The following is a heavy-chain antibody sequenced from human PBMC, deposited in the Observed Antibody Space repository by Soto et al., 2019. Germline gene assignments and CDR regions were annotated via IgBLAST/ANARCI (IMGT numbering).Heavy chain of an antibody. CDR3: ATGRGLYYYYGMDV. V-gene: IGHV3-23*01. J-gene: IGHJ6*02. Sequence: EVQLLESGGGLVQPGGSLSLSCAASGFTFSSYAMSWVRQAPGKGLEWVSAISGSGGSTYYADSVKGRFTISRDNSKNTLYLQMNRLRAEDTAVYYCATGRGLYYYYGMDVWGQGTTVTVSS. CDR1: GFTFSSYA. CDR2: ISGSGGST. D-gene: IGHD3-10*01.